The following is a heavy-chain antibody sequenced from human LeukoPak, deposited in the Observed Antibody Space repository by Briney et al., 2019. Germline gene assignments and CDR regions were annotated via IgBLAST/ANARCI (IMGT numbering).Heavy chain of an antibody. CDR1: GFTFNNYA. CDR3: AKRKDLGYCSSTSCYYYFDY. V-gene: IGHV3-23*01. CDR2: NGGMGGSK. D-gene: IGHD2-2*01. J-gene: IGHJ4*02. Sequence: RGSLRLSCVASGFTFNNYAMSWVRQAPGEGLGWGSANGGMGGSKYYADSVKGRFTAARDNSKNTLYLHMNSLRAEDTAIYYCAKRKDLGYCSSTSCYYYFDYWGQGTLVTVSS.